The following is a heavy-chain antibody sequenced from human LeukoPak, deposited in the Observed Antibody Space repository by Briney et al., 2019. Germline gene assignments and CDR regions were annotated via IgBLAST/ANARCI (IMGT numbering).Heavy chain of an antibody. J-gene: IGHJ6*03. Sequence: SVKVSCKASGGTFSSYAISWVRQAPGQGLEWMGGIIPIFGTANYAQKFQGRVTITADESTSTAYMELSSLRSEDTAVYYCAREARLRAMNYYYYMDVWGKGTTVTASS. D-gene: IGHD4-17*01. CDR3: AREARLRAMNYYYYMDV. CDR1: GGTFSSYA. CDR2: IIPIFGTA. V-gene: IGHV1-69*13.